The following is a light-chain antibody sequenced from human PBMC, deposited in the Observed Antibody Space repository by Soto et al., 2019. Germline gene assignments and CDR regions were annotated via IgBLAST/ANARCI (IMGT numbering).Light chain of an antibody. Sequence: QSVLTQPPSASGTPGQRVTISCSGSSSNIGSNTVNWYQQLPGTAPKLLIYSNNQRPSGVPDRFSGSKSGTAASLAISWRQSEDEGDYYCAAWDDSLNGLVFGGGTKLTVL. CDR2: SNN. CDR3: AAWDDSLNGLV. CDR1: SSNIGSNT. V-gene: IGLV1-44*01. J-gene: IGLJ2*01.